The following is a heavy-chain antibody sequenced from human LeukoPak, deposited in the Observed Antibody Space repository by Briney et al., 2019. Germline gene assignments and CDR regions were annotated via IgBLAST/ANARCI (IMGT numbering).Heavy chain of an antibody. CDR1: GGSISIYY. CDR3: ARMYYYDSSGVRDYFDY. Sequence: SETLSLTCTVSGGSISIYYWSWIRQPAGKGLEWIGRIYTSGSTNYNPSLKSRVTMSVDTSKNQFSLKLSSVTAADTAVYYCARMYYYDSSGVRDYFDYWGQGTLVTVSS. J-gene: IGHJ4*02. V-gene: IGHV4-4*07. D-gene: IGHD3-22*01. CDR2: IYTSGST.